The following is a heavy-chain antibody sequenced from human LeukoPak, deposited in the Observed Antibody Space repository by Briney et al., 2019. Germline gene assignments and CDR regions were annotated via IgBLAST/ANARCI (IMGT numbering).Heavy chain of an antibody. Sequence: GGSLRLSCAASEFMFSDYWMSGVGKAPGKGPEWVASINKDGSEEYYADSVKGRFTVSRDNAKNSLFLQMNNLKVEDTAIYYCATYDNWVAGDVWGQGTTVSVSS. CDR3: ATYDNWVAGDV. CDR2: INKDGSEE. J-gene: IGHJ6*02. D-gene: IGHD1-1*01. V-gene: IGHV3-7*01. CDR1: EFMFSDYW.